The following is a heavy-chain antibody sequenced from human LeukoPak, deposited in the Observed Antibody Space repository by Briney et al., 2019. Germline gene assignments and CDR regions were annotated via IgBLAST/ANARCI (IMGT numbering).Heavy chain of an antibody. Sequence: SETLSLSCAVYGGSFSGYYWSWIRQPPGKGLEWIGEINHSGSTNYNPSLKSRVTISVDTSKNQFSLKLSSVTAADTAVYYCARGRQNDYWGQGTLVTVSS. V-gene: IGHV4-34*01. CDR3: ARGRQNDY. J-gene: IGHJ4*02. CDR2: INHSGST. CDR1: GGSFSGYY.